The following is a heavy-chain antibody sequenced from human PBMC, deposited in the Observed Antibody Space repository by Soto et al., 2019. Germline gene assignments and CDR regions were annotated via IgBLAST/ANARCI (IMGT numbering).Heavy chain of an antibody. CDR1: GYSFTSYW. CDR2: IYPGDSDT. Sequence: PGESLKISCNGSGYSFTSYWIGWVRQMPWKGLEWMGIIYPGDSDTRYSPSFQGQVTISADKSISTAYLQWSSLKASDTAMYYCARHRGLGYCSGGSCPFYGMDVWGQGTTVTVSS. D-gene: IGHD2-15*01. CDR3: ARHRGLGYCSGGSCPFYGMDV. V-gene: IGHV5-51*01. J-gene: IGHJ6*02.